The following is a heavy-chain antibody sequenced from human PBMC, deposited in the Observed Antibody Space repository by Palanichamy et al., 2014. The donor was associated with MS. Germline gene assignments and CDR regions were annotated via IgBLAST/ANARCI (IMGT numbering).Heavy chain of an antibody. CDR3: ARDKGGSSGYYYRLFDY. D-gene: IGHD3-22*01. Sequence: EVQLVETGGGLIQPGGSLRLSCTASGFTVSSNYMSWVRQAPGKGLEWVSVIYSGGSTYYADSVKGRFTISRDNSKNTLYLQMNSLRAEDTAVYYCARDKGGSSGYYYRLFDYWGQGTLVTVSS. V-gene: IGHV3-53*02. CDR1: GFTVSSNY. J-gene: IGHJ4*02. CDR2: IYSGGST.